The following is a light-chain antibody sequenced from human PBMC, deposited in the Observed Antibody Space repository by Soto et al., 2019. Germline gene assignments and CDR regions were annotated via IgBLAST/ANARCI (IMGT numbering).Light chain of an antibody. CDR2: DAS. V-gene: IGKV1-33*01. CDR3: QQYESLPIT. Sequence: DIQMTQSPSSLSASAGDRVTITCQATHDITNFLNWYQQKPGKAPKLLINDASNLETGVPSRFSGSGSGTYFTFTISRLQPEDIATYYCQQYESLPITFCGGTKVDIK. J-gene: IGKJ4*01. CDR1: HDITNF.